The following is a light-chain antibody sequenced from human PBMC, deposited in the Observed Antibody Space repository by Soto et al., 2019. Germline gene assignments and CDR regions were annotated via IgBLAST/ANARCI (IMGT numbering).Light chain of an antibody. V-gene: IGKV1-8*01. Sequence: AIRMTQSPSSLSASTGDRVTITCRASQGISSYLAWYQQKPGKAPKLLIYAASTLQSGVPSRFSGSGSGTDFTLTISCLQSEDFATYYCQQYYSNPRTFGPGTKVD. J-gene: IGKJ3*01. CDR1: QGISSY. CDR3: QQYYSNPRT. CDR2: AAS.